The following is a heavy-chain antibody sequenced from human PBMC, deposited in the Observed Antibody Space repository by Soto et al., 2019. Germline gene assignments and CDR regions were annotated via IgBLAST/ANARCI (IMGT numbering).Heavy chain of an antibody. CDR1: GFTFSIYA. CDR2: ISSSSSYT. J-gene: IGHJ4*02. D-gene: IGHD3-10*01. Sequence: EVQLLESGGGLVQPGGSLRLSCAASGFTFSIYAMSWVRQAPGKGLEWVSYISSSSSYTNYADSVKGRFTISRDNAKNSLYLQMNSLRAEDTAVYYCARDTFPRGGWNYWGQGTLVTVSS. CDR3: ARDTFPRGGWNY. V-gene: IGHV3-48*04.